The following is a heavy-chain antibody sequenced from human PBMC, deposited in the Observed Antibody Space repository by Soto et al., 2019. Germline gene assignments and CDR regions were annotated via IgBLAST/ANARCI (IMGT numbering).Heavy chain of an antibody. Sequence: VVSLRLSCAASGFTFSSNGMTWVRQAPGKGLEWVSIISGDSSSTFYAESVKGRFTVSRDNSKSTLYLQMNSLRVEDTAMYYCVKDNNWDDPGWGLGTLVTVSS. D-gene: IGHD1-1*01. V-gene: IGHV3-23*01. CDR3: VKDNNWDDPG. CDR1: GFTFSSNG. CDR2: ISGDSSST. J-gene: IGHJ4*02.